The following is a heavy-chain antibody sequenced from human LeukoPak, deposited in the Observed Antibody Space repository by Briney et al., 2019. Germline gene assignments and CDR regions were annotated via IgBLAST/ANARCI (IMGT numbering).Heavy chain of an antibody. V-gene: IGHV1-69*04. J-gene: IGHJ3*02. D-gene: IGHD1-1*01. CDR3: ARRYEEWISGNWNYAFDI. CDR2: IIPILGIA. Sequence: SVKVSCKASGGTFSSYANSWVRQAPGQGLEWMGRIIPILGIANYAQKFQGRVTITADKSTSTAYMELSSLRSEDTAVYYCARRYEEWISGNWNYAFDIWGQGTMVTVSS. CDR1: GGTFSSYA.